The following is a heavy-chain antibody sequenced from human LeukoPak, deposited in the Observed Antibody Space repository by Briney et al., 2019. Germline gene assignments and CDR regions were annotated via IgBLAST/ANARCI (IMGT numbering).Heavy chain of an antibody. D-gene: IGHD3-22*01. V-gene: IGHV7-4-1*02. CDR3: ARDLGSRNSSGYYYADWFDP. CDR2: INTNTGNP. Sequence: GASVKVSCKASGYTFTSYAMNWVRQAPGQGLEWMGWINTNTGNPTYAQGFTGRFVFSLDTSVSTAYLQISSLKAEDTAVYYCARDLGSRNSSGYYYADWFDPWGQGTLVTVSS. CDR1: GYTFTSYA. J-gene: IGHJ5*02.